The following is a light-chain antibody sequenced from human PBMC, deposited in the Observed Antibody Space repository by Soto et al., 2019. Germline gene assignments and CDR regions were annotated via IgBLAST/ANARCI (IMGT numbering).Light chain of an antibody. CDR1: SSDVGGYNY. Sequence: QSALTQPASVSGTPGQSITISCTGSSSDVGGYNYVSWYQQHPGKAPKLLIYEVSTRPSGFSVRFSGSKSGNTDSLTISGLQTEVEADYYCTSSRSTSTLVFGGGTKLTVL. J-gene: IGLJ2*01. CDR3: TSSRSTSTLV. CDR2: EVS. V-gene: IGLV2-14*01.